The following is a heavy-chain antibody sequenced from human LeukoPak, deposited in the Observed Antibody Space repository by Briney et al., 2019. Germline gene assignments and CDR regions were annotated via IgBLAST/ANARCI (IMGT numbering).Heavy chain of an antibody. CDR3: ARDEVAGGYYNY. CDR2: INHSGST. Sequence: SETLSLTCAVYGGSFSGYYWSWIRQPPGKGLEWIGEINHSGSTNYNPSLKSRVTISVDTSKNQFSLKLSSVTAADTAVYYCARDEVAGGYYNYWGQGTLVTVSS. CDR1: GGSFSGYY. J-gene: IGHJ4*02. V-gene: IGHV4-34*01. D-gene: IGHD3-22*01.